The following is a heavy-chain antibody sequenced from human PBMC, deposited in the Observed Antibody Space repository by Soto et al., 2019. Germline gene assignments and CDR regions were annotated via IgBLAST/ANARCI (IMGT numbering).Heavy chain of an antibody. CDR3: ARDPLAGRAAAGASEYFQY. J-gene: IGHJ1*01. D-gene: IGHD6-13*01. CDR1: GFPLNQYA. CDR2: ISKSGEST. Sequence: QVKLVDSGGGVVPPGSSLRLSCTASGFPLNQYAMHWVRQAPGKGLEWVGVISKSGESTYSDSARGRFAISRDNSGSTLYLQLTRLTSEDTAVYFCARDPLAGRAAAGASEYFQYWGQGTPVTVSS. V-gene: IGHV3-30*09.